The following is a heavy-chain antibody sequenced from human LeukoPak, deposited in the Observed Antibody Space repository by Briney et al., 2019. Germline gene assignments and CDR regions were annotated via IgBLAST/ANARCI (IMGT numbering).Heavy chain of an antibody. Sequence: PGGSLRLSCAASGXTFRDFGMHWVRQAPGKGLEWVAVISYDGSNKYFADSVKGRFTISRDNSKNTLYLQMNSLRAEDTAVYYCAKDRCGGDCYSLDYWGQGTLVTVSS. J-gene: IGHJ4*02. D-gene: IGHD2-21*02. CDR3: AKDRCGGDCYSLDY. V-gene: IGHV3-30*18. CDR1: GXTFRDFG. CDR2: ISYDGSNK.